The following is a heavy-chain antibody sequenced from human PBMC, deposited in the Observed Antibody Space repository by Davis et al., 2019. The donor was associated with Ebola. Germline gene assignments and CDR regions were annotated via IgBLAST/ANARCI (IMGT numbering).Heavy chain of an antibody. CDR1: GYSFTSYW. CDR2: IYPGDSDA. D-gene: IGHD7-27*01. CDR3: ARPGDDMAMGG. J-gene: IGHJ4*02. V-gene: IGHV5-51*01. Sequence: GESLKISCKGSGYSFTSYWIAWVRQMPGKGLEWMGIIYPGDSDARYSPSFRGQVTISADKSFSTAYLQWSGLKASDTAMYYCARPGDDMAMGGWGQGTLVTVSS.